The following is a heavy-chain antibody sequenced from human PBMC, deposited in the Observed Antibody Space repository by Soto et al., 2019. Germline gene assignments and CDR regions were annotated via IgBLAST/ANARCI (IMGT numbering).Heavy chain of an antibody. J-gene: IGHJ5*02. CDR3: ARDIAVAGNNWFDP. CDR1: GGSISSYY. D-gene: IGHD6-19*01. V-gene: IGHV4-59*01. Sequence: PSETLSLTCTVSGGSISSYYRSWIRQPPGKGLEWIGYIYYSGSTNYNPSLKSRVTISVDTSKNQFSLKLSSVTAADTAVYYCARDIAVAGNNWFDPWGQGTLVTVS. CDR2: IYYSGST.